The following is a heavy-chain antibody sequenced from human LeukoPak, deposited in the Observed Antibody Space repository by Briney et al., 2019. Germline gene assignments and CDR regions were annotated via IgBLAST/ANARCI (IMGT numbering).Heavy chain of an antibody. V-gene: IGHV1-18*01. J-gene: IGHJ4*02. CDR3: GRVPSTLFDFWSAYLIDY. Sequence: GASVKVSCKASGYTFTSYGISWVRQAPGQGLEWMGWISAYNGNTNYAQNFQGRVTMTTDTSTSTAYMELRSLRSDDTAVYYCGRVPSTLFDFWSAYLIDYWGQGTLVTGSS. D-gene: IGHD3-3*01. CDR2: ISAYNGNT. CDR1: GYTFTSYG.